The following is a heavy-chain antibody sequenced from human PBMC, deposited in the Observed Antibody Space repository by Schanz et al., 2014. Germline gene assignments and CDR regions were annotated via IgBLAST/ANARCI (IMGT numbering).Heavy chain of an antibody. Sequence: EVQLVESGGGLIQPGGSLRLSCAVSGFTVNTNYMSWVRQAPGKGLEWISSMYINSGSTQYADSVKGRFIISRDSSKXXLFLQMNSLRAEXXXXXXCARDGGRDGYNLAXXVWGQGTLVTVSS. V-gene: IGHV3-53*01. CDR2: MYINSGST. CDR3: ARDGGRDGYNLAXXV. D-gene: IGHD5-12*01. CDR1: GFTVNTNY. J-gene: IGHJ4*02.